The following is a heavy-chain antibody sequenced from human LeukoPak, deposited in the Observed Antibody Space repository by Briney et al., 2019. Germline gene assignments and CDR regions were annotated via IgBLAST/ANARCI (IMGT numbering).Heavy chain of an antibody. D-gene: IGHD6-13*01. CDR1: GFTFSDYY. V-gene: IGHV3-11*05. CDR3: ARGLGGRYSSSLYYYFDY. J-gene: IGHJ4*02. CDR2: ISSSSSYT. Sequence: GGSLRLSCAASGFTFSDYYMSWIRQAPGKGLEWVSYISSSSSYTNYADSVKGRFTISRDNAKNSLYLQMNSLRAEDTAVYYCARGLGGRYSSSLYYYFDYWGQGTLVTVSS.